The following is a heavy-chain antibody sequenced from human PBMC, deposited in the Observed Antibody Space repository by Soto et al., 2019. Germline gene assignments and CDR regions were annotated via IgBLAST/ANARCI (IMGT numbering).Heavy chain of an antibody. CDR2: MNPNSGNT. J-gene: IGHJ6*03. CDR3: ARGQKRGWFGELLDYYYYYMDV. V-gene: IGHV1-8*01. D-gene: IGHD3-10*01. Sequence: ASVKVSCKASGYTFTSYDINWVLQATGQGLEWMGWMNPNSGNTGYAQKFQGRVTMTRNTSISTAYMELSSLRSEDTAVYYCARGQKRGWFGELLDYYYYYMDVWGKGTTVTVSS. CDR1: GYTFTSYD.